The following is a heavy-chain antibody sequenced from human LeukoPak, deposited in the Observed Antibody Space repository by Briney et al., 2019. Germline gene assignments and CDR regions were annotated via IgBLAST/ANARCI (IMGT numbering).Heavy chain of an antibody. V-gene: IGHV1-46*01. CDR2: INPSGGST. Sequence: ASVKVSCKASGYTFTSYYMHWVRQAPGQGLEWMGIINPSGGSTSYAQKFQGRVTMTRDMSTSTVYMELSSLRSEDTAVYYCARLGGYSYGYGLEYNWFDPWGQGTLVTVSS. J-gene: IGHJ5*02. CDR1: GYTFTSYY. D-gene: IGHD5-18*01. CDR3: ARLGGYSYGYGLEYNWFDP.